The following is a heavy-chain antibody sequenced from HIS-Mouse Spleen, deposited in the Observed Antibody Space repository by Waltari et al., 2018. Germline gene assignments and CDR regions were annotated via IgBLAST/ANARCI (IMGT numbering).Heavy chain of an antibody. D-gene: IGHD1-26*01. V-gene: IGHV3-30*18. CDR3: AKDRGSQFDY. Sequence: QVQLVESGGGVVQPGRSLRLYCAASGFTSSSYGMHWVRQAPGKGMEWVAVISYDGSNKYYADSVKGRFTISRDNSKNTLYLQMNSLRAEDTAVYYCAKDRGSQFDYWGQGTLVTVSS. CDR2: ISYDGSNK. J-gene: IGHJ4*02. CDR1: GFTSSSYG.